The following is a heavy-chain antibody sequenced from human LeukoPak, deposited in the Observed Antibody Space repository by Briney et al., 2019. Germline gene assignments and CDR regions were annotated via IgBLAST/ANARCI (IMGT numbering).Heavy chain of an antibody. CDR2: FNHSGSA. D-gene: IGHD5-12*01. Sequence: SETLSLTCAVYGGSFSAYYWSWIRQPPGKGLEWIGEFNHSGSANYNPSLKSRVTISADTSKNQFSLRLSSVTAADTAVYYCAREGSAYDWDVDQSPLHYWSQGTLVTVSS. J-gene: IGHJ4*02. CDR3: AREGSAYDWDVDQSPLHY. V-gene: IGHV4-34*01. CDR1: GGSFSAYY.